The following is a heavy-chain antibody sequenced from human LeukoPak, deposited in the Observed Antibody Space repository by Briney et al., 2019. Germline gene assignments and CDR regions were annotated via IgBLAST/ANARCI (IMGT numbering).Heavy chain of an antibody. V-gene: IGHV3-30*04. CDR2: ISYDGTKT. CDR3: EREWFGESN. CDR1: GFTFSSSN. J-gene: IGHJ4*02. D-gene: IGHD3-10*01. Sequence: GGSLRLSCAPSGFTFSSSNMHWVRQSPGRGLEWVALISYDGTKTYYGEPVKGRFTVSRDNSKNMLFLQMNSLSAEDTAIYYCEREWFGESNWGQGARVTVSS.